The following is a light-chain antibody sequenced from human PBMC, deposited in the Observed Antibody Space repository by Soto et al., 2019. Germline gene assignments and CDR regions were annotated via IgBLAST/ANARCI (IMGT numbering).Light chain of an antibody. CDR2: GAS. CDR1: QSVSSSY. CDR3: QQYGSSPLFT. V-gene: IGKV3-20*01. J-gene: IGKJ3*01. Sequence: EIVLTQSPGTLSLSPGERATLSCRASQSVSSSYLAWYQQKPGQAPRLLIYGASSRATGIPDRFSGSGSGLDFTITISRLEPEVFAVYYCQQYGSSPLFTFGPGTKVDIK.